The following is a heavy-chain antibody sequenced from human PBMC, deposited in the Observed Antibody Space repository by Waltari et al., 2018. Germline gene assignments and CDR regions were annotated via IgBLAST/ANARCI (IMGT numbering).Heavy chain of an antibody. CDR1: PGTFDSYA. CDR2: LLPFLDKV. D-gene: IGHD3-16*01. V-gene: IGHV1-69*04. J-gene: IGHJ6*02. CDR3: ASGRDYDIATTYMDV. Sequence: QVQLVQSGAEVKKPGSSVKVSCKASPGTFDSYAISWVRQAPGQGPEWMGRLLPFLDKVTYGQKFLDRVTITADRSTNTAYMELSSLRSEDTAVYYCASGRDYDIATTYMDVWGQGTTVIVSS.